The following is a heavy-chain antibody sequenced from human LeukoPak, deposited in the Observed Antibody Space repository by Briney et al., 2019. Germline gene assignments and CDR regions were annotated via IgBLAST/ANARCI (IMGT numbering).Heavy chain of an antibody. J-gene: IGHJ3*02. V-gene: IGHV3-48*03. CDR2: ISRSGSTT. D-gene: IGHD2-8*01. CDR1: GLTFSSYE. CDR3: ARATNGRFDI. Sequence: GGSLRLSCAASGLTFSSYEMNWVRQAPGKGLEWVSDISRSGSTTYYADSVKGRFTISRDNAKSSLWLQMNSLRAEDTAVYYCARATNGRFDIWGQGTMVTVSS.